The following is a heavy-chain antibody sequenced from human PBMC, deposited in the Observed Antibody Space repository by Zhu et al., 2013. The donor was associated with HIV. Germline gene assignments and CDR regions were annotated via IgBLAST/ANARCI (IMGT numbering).Heavy chain of an antibody. CDR3: ARALRAGLVATTGHDAFDI. CDR1: GYTFTSYY. Sequence: QVQLVQSGAEVKKPGASVKVSCKASGYTFTSYYMHWVRQAPGQGLEWMGIINPSGGSTSYAQKFQGRVTMTRDTSTSTVYMELSSLRSEDTAVYYCARALRAGLVATTGHDAFDIWGQGTMVTVSS. D-gene: IGHD5-12*01. J-gene: IGHJ3*02. CDR2: INPSGGST. V-gene: IGHV1-46*01.